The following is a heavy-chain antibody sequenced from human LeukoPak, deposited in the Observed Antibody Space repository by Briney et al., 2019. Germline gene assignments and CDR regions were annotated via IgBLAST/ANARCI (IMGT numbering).Heavy chain of an antibody. CDR2: ISYDGSNK. V-gene: IGHV3-30-3*01. J-gene: IGHJ3*02. D-gene: IGHD3-3*01. Sequence: GGSLRLSCAASGFTFSSYAMHWVRQAPGKGLEWVAVISYDGSNKYYADSVKGRFTISRDNSKNTLYLQMNSLRAEDTAVYYCARGETYYDFWSGYPEHAFDIWGQGTMVTVSS. CDR1: GFTFSSYA. CDR3: ARGETYYDFWSGYPEHAFDI.